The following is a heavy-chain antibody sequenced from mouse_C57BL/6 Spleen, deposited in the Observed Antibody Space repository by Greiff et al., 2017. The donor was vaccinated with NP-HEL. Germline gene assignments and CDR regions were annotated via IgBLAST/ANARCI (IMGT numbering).Heavy chain of an antibody. D-gene: IGHD2-2*01. CDR2: IYPGDGDT. J-gene: IGHJ4*01. CDR3: ARHGYDYAMDY. CDR1: GYAFSSYW. V-gene: IGHV1-80*01. Sequence: VQLVESGAELVKPGASVKISCKASGYAFSSYWMNWVKQRPGKGLEWIGQIYPGDGDTNYNGKFKGKATLTADKSSSTAYMQLSSLTSEDSAVYFCARHGYDYAMDYWGQGTSVTVSS.